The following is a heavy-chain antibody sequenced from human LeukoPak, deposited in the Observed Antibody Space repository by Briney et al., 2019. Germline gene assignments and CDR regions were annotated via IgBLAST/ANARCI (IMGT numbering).Heavy chain of an antibody. V-gene: IGHV1-8*01. CDR1: GYTFTSYD. CDR3: ARDRYITMVRGVIILNWFDP. CDR2: MNPNSGNT. Sequence: ASVKVSCKASGYTFTSYDINWVRQATGQGLEWMGWMNPNSGNTGYAQKFQGRVTMTRDTSISTAYMELSRLRSDDTAVYYCARDRYITMVRGVIILNWFDPWGQGTLVTVSS. J-gene: IGHJ5*02. D-gene: IGHD3-10*01.